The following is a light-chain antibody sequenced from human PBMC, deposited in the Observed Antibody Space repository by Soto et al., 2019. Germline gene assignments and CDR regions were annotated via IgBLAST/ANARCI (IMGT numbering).Light chain of an antibody. V-gene: IGKV3-20*01. CDR2: GAS. CDR3: QQYGSS. CDR1: QTVTTD. J-gene: IGKJ1*01. Sequence: VTLSVSPGERATLSCRASQTVTTDLAWYQQKPGQAPRLVIHGASTRATGIPARFSGSGSGTDFTLTIRRLEPEEFAVDFWQQYGSSFGHRTMLDIK.